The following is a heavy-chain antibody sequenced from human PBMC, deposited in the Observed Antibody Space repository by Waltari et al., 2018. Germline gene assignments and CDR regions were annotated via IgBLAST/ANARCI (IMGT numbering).Heavy chain of an antibody. CDR1: GFVFSGYE. Sequence: EEQLGESGGGLVQPGGSLRLSCAASGFVFSGYEMNWVRQAPGKGLDWVSYSSSSGSTIYYADSVKGRFTISRDNAKNSLYLQMNSLRAEDTAVYYCARIGRRRAFDVWGQGTMVTVSS. J-gene: IGHJ3*01. V-gene: IGHV3-48*03. CDR3: ARIGRRRAFDV. CDR2: SSSSGSTI.